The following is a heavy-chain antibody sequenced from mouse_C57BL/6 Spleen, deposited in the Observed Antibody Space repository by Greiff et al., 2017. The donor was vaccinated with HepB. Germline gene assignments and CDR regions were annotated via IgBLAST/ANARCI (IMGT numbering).Heavy chain of an antibody. Sequence: QVQLQQPGAELVKPGASVKLSCTASGYTFTSYWMHWVKQRPGQGLEWIGMIHPNSSSTNYNEKFKSKATLTVDKSSSTAYMQLSSLTSEDSAVYCCARRGGSSPYYFDYWGQGTTLTVSS. CDR3: ARRGGSSPYYFDY. V-gene: IGHV1-64*01. D-gene: IGHD1-1*01. J-gene: IGHJ2*01. CDR2: IHPNSSST. CDR1: GYTFTSYW.